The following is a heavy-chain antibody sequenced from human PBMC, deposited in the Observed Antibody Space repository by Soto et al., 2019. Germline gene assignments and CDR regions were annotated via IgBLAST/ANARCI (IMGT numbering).Heavy chain of an antibody. Sequence: QVQLVQSGAEVKKPGASVKVSCKASGYTFTGYYMHWVRQAPGQGLEWMGWINPNSGGTNYAQKFQGWVTMTRDTSISTAYMELSRLRSDDTAVYYCARDGPIALRWYYYYGMDVWGQGTTVTVSS. D-gene: IGHD6-13*01. CDR2: INPNSGGT. J-gene: IGHJ6*02. CDR1: GYTFTGYY. CDR3: ARDGPIALRWYYYYGMDV. V-gene: IGHV1-2*04.